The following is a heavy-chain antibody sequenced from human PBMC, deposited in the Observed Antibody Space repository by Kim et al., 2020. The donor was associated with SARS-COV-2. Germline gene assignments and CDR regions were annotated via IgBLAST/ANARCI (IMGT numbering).Heavy chain of an antibody. CDR2: IFSDGSEI. CDR1: GLTTSGVTFSRSG. Sequence: GGSLRLSCAASGLTTSGVTFSRSGMHWIRQSPGKGLECVAFIFSDGSEIYYGDSEKGRFTISRDNSENMVYLQMNSLRAEDTAFYFCARVKGVTCLDYWGEGTPVVVSS. J-gene: IGHJ4*02. V-gene: IGHV3-30*12. CDR3: ARVKGVTCLDY. D-gene: IGHD2-21*02.